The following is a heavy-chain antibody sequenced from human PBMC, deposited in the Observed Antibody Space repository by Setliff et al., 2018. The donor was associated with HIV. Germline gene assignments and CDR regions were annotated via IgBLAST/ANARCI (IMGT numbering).Heavy chain of an antibody. CDR3: ATVGFSRTYYATPYFYGLDV. V-gene: IGHV3-66*01. Sequence: GGSLRLSCAASGFPVSNNYVTWVRQAPGKGLEWVSIMYSDAKTYYSDSVKGRFIISRDNSRNTLYLQMNSLRPEDTALYYCATVGFSRTYYATPYFYGLDVWGPGTTVTSP. CDR2: MYSDAKT. D-gene: IGHD1-26*01. J-gene: IGHJ6*02. CDR1: GFPVSNNY.